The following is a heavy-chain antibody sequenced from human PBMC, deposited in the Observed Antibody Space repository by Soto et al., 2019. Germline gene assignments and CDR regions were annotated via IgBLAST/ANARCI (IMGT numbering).Heavy chain of an antibody. CDR3: ARVYVNYCGRSGYYLSGFGL. CDR2: ISAYNGNT. D-gene: IGHD3-22*01. CDR1: VYTFTGYG. J-gene: IGHJ3*01. V-gene: IGHV1-18*01. Sequence: VMRSCKASVYTFTGYGVSWRRQDPRQWLGCMGWISAYNGNTNYAQKLQGRVTMTTDTSTSTAYMELRSLRSDDTAVYYCARVYVNYCGRSGYYLSGFGLWGQGTMVTVSS.